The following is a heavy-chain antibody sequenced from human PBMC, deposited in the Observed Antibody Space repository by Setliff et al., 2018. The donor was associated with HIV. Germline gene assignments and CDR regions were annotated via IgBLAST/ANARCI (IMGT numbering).Heavy chain of an antibody. V-gene: IGHV1-8*01. CDR3: ASSWSRVPYYGMDV. CDR2: MNPNSGNT. Sequence: GASVKVSCKASGSTFSTYDINWVRQAPGQGPEWMGWMNPNSGNTGYAPELQGRVTMTRNTSISTAYMELSSLRSDDTAVYYCASSWSRVPYYGMDVWGQGTTVTVS. D-gene: IGHD6-13*01. CDR1: GSTFSTYD. J-gene: IGHJ6*02.